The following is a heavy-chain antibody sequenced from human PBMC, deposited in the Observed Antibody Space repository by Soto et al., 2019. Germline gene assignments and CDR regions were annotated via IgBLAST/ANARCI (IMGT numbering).Heavy chain of an antibody. CDR1: GGSISSYY. CDR3: ASSYGESWHFDY. D-gene: IGHD5-18*01. Sequence: PSETLSLTCTVSGGSISSYYWSWIRQPPGKGLEWIGYIYYSGSTNYNPSLKSRVTISVDTSKNQFSLKLSSVTAADTAVYYCASSYGESWHFDYWGQGTLVTVSS. J-gene: IGHJ4*02. V-gene: IGHV4-59*01. CDR2: IYYSGST.